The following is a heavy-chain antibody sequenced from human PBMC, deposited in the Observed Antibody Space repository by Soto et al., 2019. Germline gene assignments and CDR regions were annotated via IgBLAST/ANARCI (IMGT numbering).Heavy chain of an antibody. Sequence: EVQLVESGGGLVKPGGSLRLSCEASGFNFIYAWMSWVRQAPGKGLEWVGHIKSNTDGGTTDYAAPVNGRFTISRDDSKTTLYLQMSSLKTEDTAVYYCTPDPILAAAGGSDPWGQGTLVTVSS. D-gene: IGHD6-13*01. J-gene: IGHJ5*02. CDR1: GFNFIYAW. V-gene: IGHV3-15*01. CDR3: TPDPILAAAGGSDP. CDR2: IKSNTDGGTT.